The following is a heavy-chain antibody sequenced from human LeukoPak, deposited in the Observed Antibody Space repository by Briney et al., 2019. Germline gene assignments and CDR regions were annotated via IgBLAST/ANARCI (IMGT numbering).Heavy chain of an antibody. Sequence: SETLSLTCTVSGGSISTYYWSWIRQPAGKGLEWIGRIYTSGSTNYNPSLKSRVTMSADTSKNQFSLKLNSVTAADTAVYYCARDRNSGWGSNFDYWGQGTLVTVSS. CDR3: ARDRNSGWGSNFDY. D-gene: IGHD6-25*01. CDR2: IYTSGST. V-gene: IGHV4-4*07. J-gene: IGHJ4*02. CDR1: GGSISTYY.